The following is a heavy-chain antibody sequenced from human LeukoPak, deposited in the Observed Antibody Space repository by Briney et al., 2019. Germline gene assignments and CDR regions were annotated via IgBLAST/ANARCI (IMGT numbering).Heavy chain of an antibody. CDR3: ARWLELLRNFDW. D-gene: IGHD5-24*01. CDR2: IKQDGSEK. J-gene: IGHJ4*02. CDR1: GFTFSDYW. Sequence: GGSLRLSCVGSGFTFSDYWMSWVRQAPEKGLECVANIKQDGSEKDYVDALKGRFTISRDNAKNSLYLQMNSLRAEDTAVYYCARWLELLRNFDWWGQGTLVTVSS. V-gene: IGHV3-7*01.